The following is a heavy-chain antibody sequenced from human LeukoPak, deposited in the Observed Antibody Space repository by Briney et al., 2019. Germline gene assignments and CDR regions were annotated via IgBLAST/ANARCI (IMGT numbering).Heavy chain of an antibody. V-gene: IGHV4-59*08. CDR2: IYHSGST. J-gene: IGHJ4*02. CDR1: GGSISSYY. Sequence: SETLSLTCTVSGGSISSYYWSWIRQPPGEGLEWIGFIYHSGSTNYNPSLKSRVTISVDTSTNQFSLKLSSVTAADTAVYYCARRGGSYDFDFWGQGTLVTVSS. D-gene: IGHD1-26*01. CDR3: ARRGGSYDFDF.